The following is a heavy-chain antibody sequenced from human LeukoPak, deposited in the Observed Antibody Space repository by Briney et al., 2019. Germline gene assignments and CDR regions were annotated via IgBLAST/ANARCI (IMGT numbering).Heavy chain of an antibody. D-gene: IGHD3-9*01. J-gene: IGHJ4*02. CDR3: AKDAHDILTGYSNFDY. Sequence: GASVKVSCKTSGGTFSNYTISWVRQAPGQGLEWMGGIIPIFGTANYAQKFQGKVTITADKSTSTAYMELSSLRSEDTAVYYCAKDAHDILTGYSNFDYWGQGTLVTVSS. CDR2: IIPIFGTA. V-gene: IGHV1-69*06. CDR1: GGTFSNYT.